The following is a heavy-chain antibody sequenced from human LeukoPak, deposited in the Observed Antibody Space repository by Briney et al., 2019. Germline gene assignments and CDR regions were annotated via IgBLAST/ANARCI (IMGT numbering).Heavy chain of an antibody. J-gene: IGHJ4*02. CDR3: ARGRRDCSGGSCYWYYFDY. D-gene: IGHD2-15*01. CDR1: GYTLTDYY. V-gene: IGHV1-2*02. CDR2: ISPNSGGT. Sequence: ASVKVSCKASGYTLTDYYMHWVRQAPGQGLEWMGWISPNSGGTNYAQKFQGRVTMTRDTSISTAYMELSRLRSDDTAVYYCARGRRDCSGGSCYWYYFDYWGQGTLVTVSS.